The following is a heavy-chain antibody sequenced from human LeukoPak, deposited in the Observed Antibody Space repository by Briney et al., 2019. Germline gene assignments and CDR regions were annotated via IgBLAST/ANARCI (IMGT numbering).Heavy chain of an antibody. V-gene: IGHV4-31*03. D-gene: IGHD4-17*01. CDR3: ARDERNHYGDYEGFDY. CDR1: GGSISSGGYY. Sequence: SETLSLTCTVSGGSISSGGYYWSWLRQHPGKGLEWIGYIYYSGSTYYNPSLKSRVTISVDTSKNQFSLKLSSVTAADTAVYYCARDERNHYGDYEGFDYWGQGTLVTVSS. J-gene: IGHJ4*02. CDR2: IYYSGST.